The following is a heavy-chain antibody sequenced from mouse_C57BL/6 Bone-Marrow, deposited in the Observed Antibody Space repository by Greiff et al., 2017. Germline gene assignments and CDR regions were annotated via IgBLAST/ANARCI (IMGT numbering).Heavy chain of an antibody. CDR3: ARGGGY. CDR1: GYTFTSYG. V-gene: IGHV1-81*01. Sequence: QVQLQQSGAELARPGASVKLSCKASGYTFTSYGISWVKQRPGQGLEWIGEIYPRSGNTYYNEKFKGKATLTADKSSSTAYMELRSLTSEDSAVYFCARGGGYWGQGTTLTVSS. J-gene: IGHJ2*01. CDR2: IYPRSGNT.